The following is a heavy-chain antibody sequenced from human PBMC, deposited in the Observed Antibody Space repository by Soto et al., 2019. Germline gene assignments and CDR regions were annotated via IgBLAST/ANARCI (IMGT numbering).Heavy chain of an antibody. Sequence: QVQLVQSGAEVKKPGASVKVSCKASGNTFTAYYIHWVRQAPGQGLEWMGWINPNSGDSDYAQRFQGRVTMTRDKSISTAYMEVSRLTPDDTAVYYCARDRPPDYWGQGTLVTVSS. V-gene: IGHV1-2*02. CDR2: INPNSGDS. J-gene: IGHJ4*02. CDR1: GNTFTAYY. CDR3: ARDRPPDY.